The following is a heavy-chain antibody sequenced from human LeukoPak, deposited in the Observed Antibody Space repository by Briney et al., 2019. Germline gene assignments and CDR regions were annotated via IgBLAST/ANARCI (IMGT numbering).Heavy chain of an antibody. CDR2: ITASGTAM. D-gene: IGHD6-13*01. Sequence: GGSLRLSCAASGFTFSSYSMNWVRQAPGKGLEWVSHITASGTAMFYADSVKGRFTISRDNAKNSLYLQMNSLRDEDTAVYYCAGHSEMDVWGQGITVTVSS. CDR3: AGHSEMDV. CDR1: GFTFSSYS. J-gene: IGHJ6*02. V-gene: IGHV3-48*02.